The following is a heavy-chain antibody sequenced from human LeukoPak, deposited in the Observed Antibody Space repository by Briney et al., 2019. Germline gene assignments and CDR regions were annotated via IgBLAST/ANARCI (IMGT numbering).Heavy chain of an antibody. J-gene: IGHJ4*02. CDR1: GFTFSNYS. Sequence: GGSLRLSCAASGFTFSNYSMNWVRQAPGKGLEWVSSISGSSTYIYYADSLKGRFTISRDNAKNSLYLQMNSLRAEDTAIYYCATYRQVLLPFESWGQGTLVTVSS. CDR3: ATYRQVLLPFES. V-gene: IGHV3-21*04. D-gene: IGHD2-8*02. CDR2: ISGSSTYI.